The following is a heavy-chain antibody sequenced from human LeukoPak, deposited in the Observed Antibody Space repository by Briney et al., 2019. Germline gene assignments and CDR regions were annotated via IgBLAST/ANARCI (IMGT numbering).Heavy chain of an antibody. J-gene: IGHJ4*02. CDR1: GFTFSSYD. CDR2: IGTAGDT. CDR3: ARGATVGEIDY. Sequence: GGSLRLSCAASGFTFSSYDMHWVRQATGKGLEWVSAIGTAGDTYYPGSVKGRFTISRENAKNSLYLQMNSLGAGDTAVYYCARGATVGEIDYWGQGTLVTVSS. V-gene: IGHV3-13*01. D-gene: IGHD4-23*01.